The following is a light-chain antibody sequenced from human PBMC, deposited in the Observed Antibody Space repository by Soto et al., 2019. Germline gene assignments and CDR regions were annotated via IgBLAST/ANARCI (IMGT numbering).Light chain of an antibody. CDR2: EVV. CDR3: CSSAGAITPQV. Sequence: QSVLTQPASVSGSPGQSITISCSGTSSDVINYNLVSWYQRHPGKAPKLLLYEVVKRPSGISNRFSGSTSANTASLTISGLQAEDEGDYYCCSSAGAITPQVFGTGTKVTVL. J-gene: IGLJ1*01. V-gene: IGLV2-23*02. CDR1: SSDVINYNL.